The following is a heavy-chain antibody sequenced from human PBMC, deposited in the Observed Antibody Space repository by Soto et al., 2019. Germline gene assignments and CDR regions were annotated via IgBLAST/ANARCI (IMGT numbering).Heavy chain of an antibody. D-gene: IGHD3-3*01. CDR1: GYTFTSYG. CDR3: ARVLYYDFWSGPYYYYYGMDV. V-gene: IGHV1-18*04. CDR2: ISAYNGNT. J-gene: IGHJ6*02. Sequence: AASVKVSCKASGYTFTSYGISWVRQAPGQGLEWMGWISAYNGNTNYAQKLQGRVTMTTDTSTSTAYMELRSLRSDDTAVYYCARVLYYDFWSGPYYYYYGMDVWGQGTTVTVSS.